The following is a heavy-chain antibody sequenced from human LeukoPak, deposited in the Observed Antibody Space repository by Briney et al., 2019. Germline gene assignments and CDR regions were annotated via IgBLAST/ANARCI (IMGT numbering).Heavy chain of an antibody. CDR1: GFTVSSNY. J-gene: IGHJ6*03. CDR3: ARSNSGYEDYYYYMDV. CDR2: IYSGGST. Sequence: PGGSLRLSCAASGFTVSSNYMSWVRQAPGKGLEWVSVIYSGGSTYYADSVKGRFTISRDNSKSTLYIQMNSLRAEDTAVYYCARSNSGYEDYYYYMDVWGKGTTVTISS. V-gene: IGHV3-53*01. D-gene: IGHD5-12*01.